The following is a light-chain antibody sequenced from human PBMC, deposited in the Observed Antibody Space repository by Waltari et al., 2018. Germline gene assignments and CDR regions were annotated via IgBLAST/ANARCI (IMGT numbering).Light chain of an antibody. CDR1: QSIARY. CDR2: AAS. CDR3: QQVNSFPAT. J-gene: IGKJ4*01. V-gene: IGKV1-39*01. Sequence: DIQMTQSPSSLSASVGDRVTITCRASQSIARYLNWYQQKSGKAPKVLIYAASSLVSGVPPRFSGSGSGTDFTLTISSLQAEDFATYYCQQVNSFPATFGGGTTVEIK.